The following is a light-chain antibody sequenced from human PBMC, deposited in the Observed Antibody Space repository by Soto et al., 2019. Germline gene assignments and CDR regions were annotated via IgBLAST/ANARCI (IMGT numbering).Light chain of an antibody. Sequence: QSVLTQPPSVSGAPGQRVTISCTGSSSNIGARFDVHWYRHLPGTAPKLLISVNTNGPSGVADRFSGSKSGTSASLAIAGLRAEDEADYYCQSYDSSLAGFVFGTGTKLPVL. V-gene: IGLV1-40*01. J-gene: IGLJ1*01. CDR2: VNT. CDR3: QSYDSSLAGFV. CDR1: SSNIGARFD.